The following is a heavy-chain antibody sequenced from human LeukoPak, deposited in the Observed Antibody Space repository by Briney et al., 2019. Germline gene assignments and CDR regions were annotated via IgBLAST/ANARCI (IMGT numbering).Heavy chain of an antibody. J-gene: IGHJ4*02. D-gene: IGHD3-22*01. Sequence: PGESLRLSCAASGFTFSSYEMNWVRQAPGKGLEWVSYISSSGSTIYYADSVKGRFTISRDNAKNSLYLQMNSLRAEDTAVYYCARDDPSDCYDSSGYIDYWGQGTLVTVSS. V-gene: IGHV3-48*03. CDR2: ISSSGSTI. CDR3: ARDDPSDCYDSSGYIDY. CDR1: GFTFSSYE.